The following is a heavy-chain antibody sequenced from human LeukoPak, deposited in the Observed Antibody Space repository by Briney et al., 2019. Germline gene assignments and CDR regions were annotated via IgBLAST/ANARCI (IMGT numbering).Heavy chain of an antibody. Sequence: GASVKVSCKASGYTFTSYGISWVRQAPGQGLEWMGWISAYNGNTNYAQKLQGRVTMTTDTSTSTAYMELRSLRSDDTAVYYCARVNYCSSTSCYRYYYYYMDVWGKGTTVTISS. V-gene: IGHV1-18*01. J-gene: IGHJ6*03. D-gene: IGHD2-2*01. CDR2: ISAYNGNT. CDR3: ARVNYCSSTSCYRYYYYYMDV. CDR1: GYTFTSYG.